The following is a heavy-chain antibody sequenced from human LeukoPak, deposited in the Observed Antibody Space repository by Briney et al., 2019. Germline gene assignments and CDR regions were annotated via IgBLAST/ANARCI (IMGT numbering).Heavy chain of an antibody. J-gene: IGHJ4*02. D-gene: IGHD1-26*01. CDR2: IYYSGST. CDR3: ARGGLVGATDEGSLDY. Sequence: SETLSLTCTVSGGSISSGGYYWSWIRQHPGKGLEWIGYIYYSGSTYYNPSLKSRVTISVDTSKNQFSLKLSSVTAADTAVYYCARGGLVGATDEGSLDYWGQGTLVTVSS. CDR1: GGSISSGGYY. V-gene: IGHV4-31*03.